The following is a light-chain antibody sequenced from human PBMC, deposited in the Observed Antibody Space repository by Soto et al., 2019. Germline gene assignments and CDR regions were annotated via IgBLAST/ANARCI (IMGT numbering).Light chain of an antibody. CDR1: QSISSW. CDR3: QQYNSYSYT. V-gene: IGKV1-5*01. CDR2: DAS. J-gene: IGKJ2*01. Sequence: DIQMTQSPSTLSASVGDRVTITCRASQSISSWLAWYQQKPGKAPKLLIYDASSLESGVPSRFSGSGSGTEFNITISSLQPDDFATYYCQQYNSYSYTFGQGTKLEIK.